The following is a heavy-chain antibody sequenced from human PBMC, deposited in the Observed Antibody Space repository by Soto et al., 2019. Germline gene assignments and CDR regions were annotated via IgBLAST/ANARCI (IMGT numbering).Heavy chain of an antibody. Sequence: QVQLVQSGAEVKKPGSSVKVSCKASGGTFKNYAIRWVRQAPGQGLEWMGGIIPIFDTPDYAQKFQGRVTITADKSRTIVYMELSSLRSEDTAVYYCARGPPRRDGYNTNWGQGILVTVSS. CDR1: GGTFKNYA. J-gene: IGHJ4*02. CDR2: IIPIFDTP. CDR3: ARGPPRRDGYNTN. V-gene: IGHV1-69*06. D-gene: IGHD2-8*01.